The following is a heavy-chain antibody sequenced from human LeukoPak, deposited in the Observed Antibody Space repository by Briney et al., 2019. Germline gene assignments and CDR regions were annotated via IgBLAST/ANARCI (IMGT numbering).Heavy chain of an antibody. CDR2: IYYSGST. D-gene: IGHD4-17*01. CDR3: ARPYGAAGLD. V-gene: IGHV4-39*01. J-gene: IGHJ4*02. CDR1: GGSISSSSYY. Sequence: SETLSLTCTVSGGSISSSSYYWGWIRQPPGKGLEWIGSIYYSGSTYYHTSLKGRVTISVHASKNQYSQKLSSVTAADTAVYYCARPYGAAGLDWGQGTLVTVSS.